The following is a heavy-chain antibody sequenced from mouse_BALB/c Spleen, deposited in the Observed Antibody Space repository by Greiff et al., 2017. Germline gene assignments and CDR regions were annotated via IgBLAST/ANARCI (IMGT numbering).Heavy chain of an antibody. J-gene: IGHJ2*01. V-gene: IGHV5-6-3*01. CDR2: INSNGGST. Sequence: EVKVEESGGGLVQPGGSLKLSCAASGFTFSSYGMSWVRQTPDKRLELVATINSNGGSTYYPDSVKGRFTISRDNAKNTLYLQMSSLKSEDTAMYYCARGFDYWGQGTTLTVSS. CDR1: GFTFSSYG. CDR3: ARGFDY.